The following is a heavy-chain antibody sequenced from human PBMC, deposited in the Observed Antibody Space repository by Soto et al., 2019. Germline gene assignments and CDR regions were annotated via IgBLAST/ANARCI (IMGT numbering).Heavy chain of an antibody. CDR1: GGSTSSYY. CDR3: ARVKPPQQLSFAAYYYYGMDV. Sequence: PSETLSLTCTVSGGSTSSYYWSWIRQPPGKGLEWIGYIYYSGSTNYNPSLKSRVTISVDTSKNQFSLKLSSVTAADTAVYYCARVKPPQQLSFAAYYYYGMDVWGQGTTVTVSS. D-gene: IGHD6-13*01. CDR2: IYYSGST. J-gene: IGHJ6*02. V-gene: IGHV4-59*01.